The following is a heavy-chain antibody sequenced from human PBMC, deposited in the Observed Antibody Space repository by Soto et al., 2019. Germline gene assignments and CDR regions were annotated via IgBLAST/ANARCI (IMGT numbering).Heavy chain of an antibody. D-gene: IGHD3-10*01. V-gene: IGHV3-7*01. CDR2: IKQDGREK. CDR3: VRDRGYPDSFDV. Sequence: GGSLRLSCAASGFTFSSYWMTWVRQAPGKGLEWVANIKQDGREKYYVDSVKGRFTISRDNAKNSLYLQMNSLRDEDTAVYYCVRDRGYPDSFDVWGRGTLVTVSS. J-gene: IGHJ3*01. CDR1: GFTFSSYW.